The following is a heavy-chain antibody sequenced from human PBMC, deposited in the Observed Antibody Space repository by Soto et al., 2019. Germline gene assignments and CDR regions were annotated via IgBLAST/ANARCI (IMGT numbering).Heavy chain of an antibody. V-gene: IGHV3-23*01. Sequence: PGGSLRLSCAASGFTFSSYAMSWVRQAPGKGLEWVSAISGSGGSTYYADSVKGRFTISRDNSKNTLYLQMNSLRAEDTAVYYCAKDPTPFWSGYSNGMDVWGQGTTDTVSS. CDR3: AKDPTPFWSGYSNGMDV. D-gene: IGHD3-3*01. J-gene: IGHJ6*02. CDR1: GFTFSSYA. CDR2: ISGSGGST.